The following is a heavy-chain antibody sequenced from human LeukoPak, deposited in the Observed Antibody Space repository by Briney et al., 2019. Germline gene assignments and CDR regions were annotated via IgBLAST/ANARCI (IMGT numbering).Heavy chain of an antibody. D-gene: IGHD3-10*01. Sequence: PSETLSLTXTVSGGSISSYYWSWIRQPPGKGLEWIGYIYYSGSTNDNPSLKSRVTISVDTSKNQFSLKLSSVTAADTAVYYCARAGYYGSGSYYHYWGQGTLVTVSS. V-gene: IGHV4-59*01. CDR3: ARAGYYGSGSYYHY. J-gene: IGHJ4*02. CDR1: GGSISSYY. CDR2: IYYSGST.